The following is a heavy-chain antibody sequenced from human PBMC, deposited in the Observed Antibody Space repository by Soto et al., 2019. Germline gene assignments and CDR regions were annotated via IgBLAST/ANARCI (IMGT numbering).Heavy chain of an antibody. D-gene: IGHD3-3*01. CDR2: IYYSGST. J-gene: IGHJ6*02. Sequence: PSETLSLTCTVSGGSISSGGYYWSWIRQHPGKGLEWIGYIYYSGSTYYNPSLKSRVTISVDTSKNQFSLKLSSVTAAGTAVYYCARDHPYYDFWSGPHSYGMDVWGQGTTVTVSS. V-gene: IGHV4-31*03. CDR1: GGSISSGGYY. CDR3: ARDHPYYDFWSGPHSYGMDV.